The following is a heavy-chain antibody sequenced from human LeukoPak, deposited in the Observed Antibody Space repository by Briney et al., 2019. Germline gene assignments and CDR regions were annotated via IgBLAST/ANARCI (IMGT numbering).Heavy chain of an antibody. J-gene: IGHJ4*02. CDR1: GVSISSYY. D-gene: IGHD3-22*01. CDR2: IYHSGST. Sequence: PSETLSLTCTVSGVSISSYYWGWIRQPPGQGLEWIGNIYHSGSTYYNPSLKSRVTISVDTSKNQFSLKLSSVTAADTAVYYCARGHAYYDSSGYYYDYFDYWGQGTLVTVSS. V-gene: IGHV4-38-2*02. CDR3: ARGHAYYDSSGYYYDYFDY.